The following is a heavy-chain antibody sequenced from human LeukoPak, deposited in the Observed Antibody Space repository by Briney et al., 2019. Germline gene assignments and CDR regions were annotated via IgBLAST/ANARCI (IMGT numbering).Heavy chain of an antibody. CDR2: INNDGSGT. V-gene: IGHV3-74*01. Sequence: GGSLRLSCAASEFTFSRYWMHWVRQAPGKGLVWVSVINNDGSGTNYADSVKGRSTISRDNAKNTLYLQMTSLGAEDTAVYYCVRGGFGHAMDVWGQGTTVTVSS. CDR3: VRGGFGHAMDV. J-gene: IGHJ6*02. D-gene: IGHD3-10*01. CDR1: EFTFSRYW.